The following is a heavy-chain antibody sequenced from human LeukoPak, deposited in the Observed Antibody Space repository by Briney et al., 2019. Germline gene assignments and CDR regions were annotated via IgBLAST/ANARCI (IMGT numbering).Heavy chain of an antibody. J-gene: IGHJ4*02. CDR3: AKGEGGDSGWYGDY. D-gene: IGHD6-19*01. CDR1: GFTFSNYA. Sequence: PGGSLRLSCAASGFTFSNYAMHWVRQAPGKGLEWVAVISYDGTDKYYADSVKGRFTISRDNSKNTLFLQMNSLRAGDTAMYYCAKGEGGDSGWYGDYWGQGTLVTVSS. CDR2: ISYDGTDK. V-gene: IGHV3-30*18.